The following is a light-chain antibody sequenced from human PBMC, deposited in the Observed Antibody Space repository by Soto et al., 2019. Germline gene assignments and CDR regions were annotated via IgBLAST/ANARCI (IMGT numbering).Light chain of an antibody. V-gene: IGKV1-5*01. J-gene: IGKJ4*01. CDR2: GVS. CDR3: QQCNTFLT. CDR1: QSISRR. Sequence: DIQMTHSPSTLSASVGDRVIITCRASQSISRRLAWYQQKPGKAPGLLIYGVSTLESGVPSSLSGSGSGTEFTLTISGMKPDDFATYYCQQCNTFLTFGGGTKVDIK.